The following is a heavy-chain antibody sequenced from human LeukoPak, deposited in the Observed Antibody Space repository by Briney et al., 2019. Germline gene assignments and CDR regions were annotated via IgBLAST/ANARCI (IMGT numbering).Heavy chain of an antibody. V-gene: IGHV3-23*01. CDR3: AKGVGELLSPDAFDI. CDR2: ISGSGGST. J-gene: IGHJ3*02. CDR1: GFTFSSYA. D-gene: IGHD3-10*01. Sequence: GESLRLSCAASGFTFSSYAMSWVRQAPGKGLEGVSAISGSGGSTYYADPVKGRFTISRDNSKNTLYLQMNSLRAEDTAVYYCAKGVGELLSPDAFDIWGQGTMVTVSS.